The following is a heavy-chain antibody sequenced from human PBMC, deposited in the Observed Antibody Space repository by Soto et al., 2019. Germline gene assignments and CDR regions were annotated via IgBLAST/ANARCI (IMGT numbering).Heavy chain of an antibody. CDR2: ISGSGTNI. CDR1: GFTFSSYG. D-gene: IGHD3-10*01. J-gene: IGHJ4*02. V-gene: IGHV3-23*01. CDR3: AQDGFAGAIDY. Sequence: GGSLRLSCAASGFTFSSYGMHWVRQAPGRGLEWVSTISGSGTNIYYAASVEGRFTISRDNTQNTLFLQMNSLRVEDAAKYFCAQDGFAGAIDYWGQGTLVTVSS.